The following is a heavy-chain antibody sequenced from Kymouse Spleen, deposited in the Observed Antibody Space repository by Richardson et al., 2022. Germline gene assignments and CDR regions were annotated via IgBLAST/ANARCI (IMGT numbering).Heavy chain of an antibody. CDR2: IYYSGST. Sequence: QLQLQESGPGLVKPSETLSLTCTVSGGSISSSSYYWGWIRQPPGKGLEWIGSIYYSGSTYYNPSLKSRVTISVDTSKNQFSLKLSSVTAADTAVYYCARGWGQDIVVVVAATLFDYWGQGTLVTVSS. D-gene: IGHD2-15*01. CDR1: GGSISSSSYY. J-gene: IGHJ4*02. V-gene: IGHV4-39*01. CDR3: ARGWGQDIVVVVAATLFDY.